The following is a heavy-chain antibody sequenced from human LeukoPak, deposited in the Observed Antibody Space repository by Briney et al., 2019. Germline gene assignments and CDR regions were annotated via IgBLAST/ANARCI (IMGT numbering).Heavy chain of an antibody. CDR2: IYYSGNT. CDR1: GYSISSGYY. V-gene: IGHV4-38-2*02. J-gene: IGHJ4*02. D-gene: IGHD3/OR15-3a*01. Sequence: PSETLSLACTVSGYSISSGYYWGWIRQPPGKGLEWIGSIYYSGNTYYNPSLKSQASISIDTSKNQFSLRLTSVTAADTAVYYCARQTGSGLFILPGGQGTLVIVSS. CDR3: ARQTGSGLFILP.